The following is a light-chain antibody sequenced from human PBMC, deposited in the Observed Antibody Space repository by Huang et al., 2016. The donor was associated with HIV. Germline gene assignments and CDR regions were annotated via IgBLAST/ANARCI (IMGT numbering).Light chain of an antibody. CDR2: SAS. Sequence: DIQMTKSPSSLSASVGDRVTITCRASENIRRYLNWYQQKPGKPPNLLIHSASTLQSGVPSRFSGSGSGTDFTLTITSLQPEDFATYYCQGSLSIPHTFGQGTNLEIK. CDR1: ENIRRY. V-gene: IGKV1-39*01. CDR3: QGSLSIPHT. J-gene: IGKJ2*01.